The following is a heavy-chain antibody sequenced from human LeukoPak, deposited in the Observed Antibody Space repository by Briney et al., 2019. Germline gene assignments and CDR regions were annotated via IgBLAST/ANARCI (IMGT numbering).Heavy chain of an antibody. D-gene: IGHD6-19*01. CDR1: GYTFTVYY. CDR3: ARDLVAVAGTPLWYFDY. CDR2: INPNSGGT. Sequence: ASVKVSCKASGYTFTVYYMHWVRQAPGQGRERMGWINPNSGGTNYAQKFQGRVTMTRDTSISTAYMELSRLRSDDTAVYYCARDLVAVAGTPLWYFDYWGQGTLVTVSS. V-gene: IGHV1-2*02. J-gene: IGHJ4*02.